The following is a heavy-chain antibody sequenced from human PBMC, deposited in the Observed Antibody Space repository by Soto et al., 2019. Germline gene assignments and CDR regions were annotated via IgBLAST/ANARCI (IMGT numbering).Heavy chain of an antibody. V-gene: IGHV4-59*01. J-gene: IGHJ3*01. D-gene: IGHD3-9*01. Sequence: QVQLQESGPGLVKPSETLSLTCTVSGDSISSSYWSWIRQSPGKGLEWIGYIYYSGSTNYNASLKSRVTISVDTSKNQFSLKLSSVTAADTAVYYCARLYPYYDILTGSKIYGFDFWGQGTMVTVSS. CDR2: IYYSGST. CDR1: GDSISSSY. CDR3: ARLYPYYDILTGSKIYGFDF.